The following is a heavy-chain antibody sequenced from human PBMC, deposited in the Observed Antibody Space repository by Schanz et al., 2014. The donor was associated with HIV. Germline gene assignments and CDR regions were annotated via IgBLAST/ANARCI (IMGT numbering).Heavy chain of an antibody. CDR2: ISVYNGQK. CDR3: ARAPTPDYAMDV. CDR1: GYNFGDYG. J-gene: IGHJ6*02. Sequence: QVHLLQSGPEVKKPGASVKVSCKASGYNFGDYGMSWVRRAPGRGLEWMGWISVYNGQKKFGQRLLGRLTMTTNTSTSTAYMELGNLRSDDTAVYYCARAPTPDYAMDVWGQGTTVTVSS. V-gene: IGHV1-18*01.